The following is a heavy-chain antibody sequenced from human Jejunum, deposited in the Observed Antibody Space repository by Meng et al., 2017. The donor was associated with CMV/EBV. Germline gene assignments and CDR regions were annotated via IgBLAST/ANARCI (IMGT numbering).Heavy chain of an antibody. Sequence: GFTFDNFALIWVRQAPGKGLEWVSSVSGSGATTYYADSVRGRFTISRDNAKNSVYLQMDSLRAEDTAVYYCVRDFGPYSGSYGFDYWGPGTLVTVSS. CDR1: GFTFDNFA. CDR3: VRDFGPYSGSYGFDY. V-gene: IGHV3-23*01. CDR2: VSGSGATT. D-gene: IGHD1-26*01. J-gene: IGHJ4*02.